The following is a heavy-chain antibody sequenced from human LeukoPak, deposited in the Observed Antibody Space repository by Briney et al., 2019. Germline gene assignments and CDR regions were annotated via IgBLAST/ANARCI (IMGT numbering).Heavy chain of an antibody. Sequence: PSGTLSLTCAVSGDSISSSDWWWSWVRQPPGKRLEWIGEVYHSGTTNYNPSLKSRVTISIDKSKNQFSLKLTSVTAADTAVYYCARGPTYQPIDYWGQGTLVTVSS. CDR2: VYHSGTT. CDR3: ARGPTYQPIDY. D-gene: IGHD2-2*01. J-gene: IGHJ4*02. V-gene: IGHV4-4*02. CDR1: GDSISSSDW.